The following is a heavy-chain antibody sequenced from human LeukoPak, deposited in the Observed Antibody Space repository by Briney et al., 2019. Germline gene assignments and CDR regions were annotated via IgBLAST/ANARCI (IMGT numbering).Heavy chain of an antibody. CDR1: GGSISSGDYY. CDR2: IYYSGST. J-gene: IGHJ4*02. Sequence: ESSQTLSLTCTVSGGSISSGDYYWSWIRQPPGKGLEWIGYIYYSGSTYYNPSLKSRVTISVDTSKSQFSLELSSVTAADTAVYYCASLDSSGYYFLDYWGRGTLVTVSS. CDR3: ASLDSSGYYFLDY. D-gene: IGHD3-22*01. V-gene: IGHV4-30-4*08.